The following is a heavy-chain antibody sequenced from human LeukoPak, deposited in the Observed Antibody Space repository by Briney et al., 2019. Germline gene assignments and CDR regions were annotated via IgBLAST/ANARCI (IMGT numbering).Heavy chain of an antibody. J-gene: IGHJ4*02. CDR3: AKDRRVAAEPRGTTRSFDY. CDR1: GFTFSSYG. Sequence: GGSLRLSCAASGFTFSSYGMSWVRQAPGKGLEWVSAISGSGGSTYYADSVKGRFTISRDNSKNTLYLQMNSLRAEDTAVYYCAKDRRVAAEPRGTTRSFDYWGQGTLVTVSS. CDR2: ISGSGGST. V-gene: IGHV3-23*01. D-gene: IGHD6-13*01.